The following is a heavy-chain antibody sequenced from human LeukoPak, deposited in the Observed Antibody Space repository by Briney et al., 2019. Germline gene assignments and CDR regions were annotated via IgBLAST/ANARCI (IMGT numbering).Heavy chain of an antibody. CDR1: GGSFSGYY. V-gene: IGHV4-34*01. CDR2: INHSGST. D-gene: IGHD5-12*01. CDR3: ARDSQIVGTITRRNWFDP. Sequence: SETLSLTCAVYGGSFSGYYWSWIRQPPGKGLEWIGEINHSGSTNYNPSLKSRVTISVDTSKNQFSLKLSSVTAADTAVYYCARDSQIVGTITRRNWFDPWGQGTLVSVSS. J-gene: IGHJ5*02.